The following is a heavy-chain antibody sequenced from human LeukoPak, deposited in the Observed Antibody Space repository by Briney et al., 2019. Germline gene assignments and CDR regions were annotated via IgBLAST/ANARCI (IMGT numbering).Heavy chain of an antibody. J-gene: IGHJ6*02. V-gene: IGHV4-4*07. CDR3: AREYYYDSSGSRYYGMDV. Sequence: PSETLSLTCTVSGGSISSYYWSWIRQPAGKGLEWIGRIYTSGSTNYNPSLRSRVTTSVDTSKNQFSLKLSSVTAADTAVYYCAREYYYDSSGSRYYGMDVWGQGTTVTVSS. CDR2: IYTSGST. D-gene: IGHD3-22*01. CDR1: GGSISSYY.